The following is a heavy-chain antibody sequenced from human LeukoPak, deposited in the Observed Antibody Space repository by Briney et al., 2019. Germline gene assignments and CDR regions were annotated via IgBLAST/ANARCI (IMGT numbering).Heavy chain of an antibody. J-gene: IGHJ4*02. CDR3: ASTLSPTKYCSGGSCYSGRDY. D-gene: IGHD2-15*01. Sequence: PGGSLRLSCAASGFTFSSYSMNRVRQAPGKGLEWVSSISSSSSYIYYADSVKGRFTISRDNAKNSLYLQMNSLRAEDTAVYYCASTLSPTKYCSGGSCYSGRDYWGQGTLVTVSS. V-gene: IGHV3-21*01. CDR2: ISSSSSYI. CDR1: GFTFSSYS.